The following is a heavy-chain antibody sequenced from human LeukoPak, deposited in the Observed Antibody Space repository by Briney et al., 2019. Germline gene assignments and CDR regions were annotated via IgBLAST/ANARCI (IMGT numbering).Heavy chain of an antibody. CDR3: ARESGLLPDDTLTGYSPVTFDI. V-gene: IGHV4-4*02. CDR1: GGSISNSNW. Sequence: PSGTLSLTCAVSGGSISNSNWWSWVRQPPGKGLEWIGEIYHSGSTNYNPSLKSRVTISVDKSKNQFSLKLSSVTAADTAVYYCARESGLLPDDTLTGYSPVTFDIWGQGTMVTVSS. J-gene: IGHJ3*02. CDR2: IYHSGST. D-gene: IGHD3-9*01.